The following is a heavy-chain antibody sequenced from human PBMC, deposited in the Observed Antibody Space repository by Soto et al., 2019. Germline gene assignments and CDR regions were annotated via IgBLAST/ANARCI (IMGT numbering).Heavy chain of an antibody. CDR1: GASMNNYY. Sequence: QVHLQESGPGLAKPSETLSLTCTISGASMNNYYWSWIRQSAGGRLEWIGRMYASGGSNYNPALNVRAILSVVILKSQFSLLLAAVTAADASVYFCARDVSTGRGDFFESWGQGTLVTVSS. J-gene: IGHJ4*02. CDR2: MYASGGS. CDR3: ARDVSTGRGDFFES. V-gene: IGHV4-4*07. D-gene: IGHD1-1*01.